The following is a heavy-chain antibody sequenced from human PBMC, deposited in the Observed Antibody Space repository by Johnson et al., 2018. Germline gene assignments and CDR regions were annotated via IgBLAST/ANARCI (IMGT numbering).Heavy chain of an antibody. CDR1: GFTFGDYA. V-gene: IGHV3-49*03. CDR3: TRDKTVTQTLYYYYYMDV. J-gene: IGHJ6*03. CDR2: IRSKTFGGTT. D-gene: IGHD4-17*01. Sequence: EVQLVETGGGLVPPGRSLRLSCSASGFTFGDYAMSWFRQAPGKGLEWVGFIRSKTFGGTTEYAASVKGRFTITRDDSKNIASLHMNSLKTEDTAVYYCTRDKTVTQTLYYYYYMDVWGKGTAVTVSS.